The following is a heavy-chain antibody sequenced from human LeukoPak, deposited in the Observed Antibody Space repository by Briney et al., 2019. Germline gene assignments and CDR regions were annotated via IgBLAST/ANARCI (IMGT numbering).Heavy chain of an antibody. J-gene: IGHJ5*02. CDR3: ARSGYCSGGSCRNWFDP. Sequence: SVKVSRKASGGTFSSYAISWVRQAPGQGLEWMGGIIPTFGTANYAQKFQGRVTITADESTSTAYMELSSLRSEDTAVYYCARSGYCSGGSCRNWFDPWGQGTLVTVSS. D-gene: IGHD2-15*01. V-gene: IGHV1-69*13. CDR2: IIPTFGTA. CDR1: GGTFSSYA.